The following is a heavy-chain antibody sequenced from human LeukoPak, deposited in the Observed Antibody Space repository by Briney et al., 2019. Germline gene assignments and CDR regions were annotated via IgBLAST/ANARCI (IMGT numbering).Heavy chain of an antibody. D-gene: IGHD3-10*01. Sequence: GGPLRLSCAASGFTFSSYTMNWVRQAPGKGLEWVSYISGSSSIIYYADSVKGRFTISRDNAKNSLYLQMNSLRDEDTAVYYCARGESLGCWGQGTLVTVSS. J-gene: IGHJ4*02. CDR2: ISGSSSII. CDR1: GFTFSSYT. CDR3: ARGESLGC. V-gene: IGHV3-48*02.